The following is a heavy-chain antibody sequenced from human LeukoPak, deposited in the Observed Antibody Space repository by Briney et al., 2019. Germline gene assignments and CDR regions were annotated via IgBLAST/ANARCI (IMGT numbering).Heavy chain of an antibody. CDR3: AKVRRNYDILTGYYDFDY. D-gene: IGHD3-9*01. CDR2: ISGSGGST. Sequence: GGSLRLSCVASGFTFSSYSMNWVRQAPGKGLEWVSAISGSGGSTYYADSVKGRFTISRDNSKNTLYLQMNSLRAEDTAVYYCAKVRRNYDILTGYYDFDYWGQGTLVTVSS. V-gene: IGHV3-23*01. J-gene: IGHJ4*02. CDR1: GFTFSSYS.